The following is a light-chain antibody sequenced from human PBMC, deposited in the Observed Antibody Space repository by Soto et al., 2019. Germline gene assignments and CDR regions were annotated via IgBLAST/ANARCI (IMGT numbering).Light chain of an antibody. CDR1: QSLLHSNGYNY. V-gene: IGKV2-28*01. Sequence: DIVMTQSPLSLPVTPGEPASISCRSSQSLLHSNGYNYLDWYLQKPGQSPQLLIYLGSNRASGVPDRFSGSGSGTDFTLKISRVEAEDVGVNYCMQALQTFGFGPGTKVDIK. CDR3: MQALQTFG. CDR2: LGS. J-gene: IGKJ3*01.